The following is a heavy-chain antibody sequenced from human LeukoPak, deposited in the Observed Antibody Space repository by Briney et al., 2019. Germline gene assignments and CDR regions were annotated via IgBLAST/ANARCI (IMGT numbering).Heavy chain of an antibody. D-gene: IGHD6-19*01. V-gene: IGHV3-23*01. CDR3: AKLTYSSGWYGNGTDV. CDR2: ISGSGGST. CDR1: GFTFSSYA. J-gene: IGHJ6*02. Sequence: GGSLRLSCAASGFTFSSYAMSWVRQAPGKGLEWVSAISGSGGSTYYADSVKGRFTISRDNSKNTLYLQMNSLRAEDTAVYYCAKLTYSSGWYGNGTDVWGQGTTVTVSS.